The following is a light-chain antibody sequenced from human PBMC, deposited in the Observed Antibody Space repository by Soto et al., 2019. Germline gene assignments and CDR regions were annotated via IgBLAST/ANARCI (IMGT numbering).Light chain of an antibody. CDR2: DVS. CDR3: SSYSSSSTYV. Sequence: QSVLTQPASVSGSPGQSITISCTGTSSDVGSYNFVSWYQHHPGKAPKLMIYDVSDRPSGVSNRFSGSKSANTASLTISVLQAEDEADYFCSSYSSSSTYVFGSGTKLTVL. V-gene: IGLV2-14*03. J-gene: IGLJ1*01. CDR1: SSDVGSYNF.